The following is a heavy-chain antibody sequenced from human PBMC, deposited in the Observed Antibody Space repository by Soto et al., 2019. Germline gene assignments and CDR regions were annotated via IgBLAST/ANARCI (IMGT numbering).Heavy chain of an antibody. V-gene: IGHV3-30*03. CDR2: ISYEGKQT. J-gene: IGHJ2*01. CDR3: ARDGWGSNWYFDL. CDR1: GVTFKDYG. D-gene: IGHD3-16*01. Sequence: PGGSLRPSCEAPGVTFKDYGMHWVRQAPGKGLEWVAVISYEGKQTYYADSVKGRFTISKDKSKRTLFLQMNSLRVDDTAVYYCARDGWGSNWYFDLWGRGCLVTVSS.